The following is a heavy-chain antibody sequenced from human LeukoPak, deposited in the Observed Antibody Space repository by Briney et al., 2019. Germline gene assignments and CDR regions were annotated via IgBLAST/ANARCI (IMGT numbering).Heavy chain of an antibody. J-gene: IGHJ5*02. Sequence: SETLSLPCTVSGGSISSYYWSWLRQPAGKGLEWIGRIYTSGSTNYNPSLKSRVTMSVDTSKNQFSLKLSSVTAADTAVYYCARDYTLDYYGSGSYYGGVFDPWGQGTLVTVSS. CDR2: IYTSGST. V-gene: IGHV4-4*07. CDR1: GGSISSYY. CDR3: ARDYTLDYYGSGSYYGGVFDP. D-gene: IGHD3-10*01.